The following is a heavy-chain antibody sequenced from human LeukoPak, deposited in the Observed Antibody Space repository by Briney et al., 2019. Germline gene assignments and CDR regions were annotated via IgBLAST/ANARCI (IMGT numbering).Heavy chain of an antibody. D-gene: IGHD2-2*01. V-gene: IGHV3-7*01. Sequence: PGGSLRLSCAASGFPFSDYWWNWVRQAPGKGLEWVANIKQDGSEKYYVDSVKGRFTISRDNAKNSLYLQMNSLRAEDTAVYYCTRGEVVTVPALLEHWGQGTLVIVSS. CDR3: TRGEVVTVPALLEH. CDR2: IKQDGSEK. CDR1: GFPFSDYW. J-gene: IGHJ4*02.